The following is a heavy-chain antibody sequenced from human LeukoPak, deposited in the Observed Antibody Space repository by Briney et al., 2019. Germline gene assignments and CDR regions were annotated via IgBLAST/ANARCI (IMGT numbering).Heavy chain of an antibody. CDR2: IHYSGYI. J-gene: IGHJ6*02. V-gene: IGHV4-59*01. D-gene: IGHD6-13*01. CDR3: ARWQGDSSNWGRTRDYGMDV. Sequence: PSETLSLTCSVSGGSIGSYYWNWIRQPPGKGLEWIGCIHYSGYISYNPSLESRVTISADTSKDQFSLKMSSVTAADTALYYCARWQGDSSNWGRTRDYGMDVWGQGITVIVSS. CDR1: GGSIGSYY.